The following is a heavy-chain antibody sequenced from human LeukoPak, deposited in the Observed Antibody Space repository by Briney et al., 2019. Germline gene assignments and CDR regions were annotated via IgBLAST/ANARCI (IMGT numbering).Heavy chain of an antibody. CDR2: ISGSGGST. CDR3: AKDLGGGSGSYFDAFDI. V-gene: IGHV3-23*01. D-gene: IGHD3-10*01. CDR1: GFTFSSYA. Sequence: GGSLRLSCAASGFTFSSYAMSSVRQAPGKGLEWVSAISGSGGSTYYADSVNGRFTISRDNSKNTLYLQMNSLRAEDTAVYYCAKDLGGGSGSYFDAFDIWGQGTMVTVSS. J-gene: IGHJ3*02.